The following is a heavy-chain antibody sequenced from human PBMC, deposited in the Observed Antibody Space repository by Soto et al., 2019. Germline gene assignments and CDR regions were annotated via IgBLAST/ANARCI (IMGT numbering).Heavy chain of an antibody. CDR3: ARVNGSGSPAYFDY. V-gene: IGHV4-34*01. Sequence: SETLSLTCAVYGGSFSGYYWSWIRQPPGKGLEWIGEINHSGSTNYNPSLESRVTISVDTSKNQFSLKLSSVTAADTAVYYCARVNGSGSPAYFDYWGQGTLVTVSS. D-gene: IGHD3-10*01. CDR2: INHSGST. CDR1: GGSFSGYY. J-gene: IGHJ4*02.